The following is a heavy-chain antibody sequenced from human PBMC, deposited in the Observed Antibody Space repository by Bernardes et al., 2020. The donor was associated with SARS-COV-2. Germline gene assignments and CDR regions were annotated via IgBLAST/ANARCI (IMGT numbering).Heavy chain of an antibody. V-gene: IGHV3-23*01. CDR1: GFTFSSYA. CDR3: AKAYEPTTVVTPFDF. CDR2: ISGSGTST. J-gene: IGHJ4*02. Sequence: GGSLSLSCAASGFTFSSYAMSWVRQAPGKGLAWVSVISGSGTSTYYADSVKGRFTISRDNSKNTLYLQMNSLRAEDTAVYYCAKAYEPTTVVTPFDFWGQGTLVTGSS. D-gene: IGHD4-17*01.